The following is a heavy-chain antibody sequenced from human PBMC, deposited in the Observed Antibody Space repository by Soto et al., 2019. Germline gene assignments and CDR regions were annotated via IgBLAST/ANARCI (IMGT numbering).Heavy chain of an antibody. Sequence: QVQLQGSGPGLVKPSETLSLTCTVSGGSISSYYWSWIRQPAGKGLEWIGRIYTSGSTNYNPSLKSRVTMSVDTSKNQFSLKLSSVTAADTAVYYCASEEHDYGDPTFDYWGQGTLVTVSS. CDR2: IYTSGST. D-gene: IGHD4-17*01. V-gene: IGHV4-4*07. CDR3: ASEEHDYGDPTFDY. CDR1: GGSISSYY. J-gene: IGHJ4*02.